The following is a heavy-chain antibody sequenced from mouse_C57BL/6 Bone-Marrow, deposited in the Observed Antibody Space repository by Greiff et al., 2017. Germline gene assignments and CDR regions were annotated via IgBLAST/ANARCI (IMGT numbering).Heavy chain of an antibody. CDR3: ARADYYGSSSWFAY. Sequence: EVKLMESGGGLVQPGGSLKLSCAASGFTFSDYYMYWVRQTPEKRLEWVAYISNGGGSTYYPDTVKGRFTISRDNAKNTLYLQMSRLKSEDTAMYYCARADYYGSSSWFAYWGQGTLVTVSA. CDR1: GFTFSDYY. D-gene: IGHD1-1*01. CDR2: ISNGGGST. V-gene: IGHV5-12*01. J-gene: IGHJ3*01.